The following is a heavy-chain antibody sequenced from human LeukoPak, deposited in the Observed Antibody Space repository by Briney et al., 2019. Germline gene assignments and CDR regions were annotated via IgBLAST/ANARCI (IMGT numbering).Heavy chain of an antibody. CDR3: AKDRPGTAMVTDAFDI. J-gene: IGHJ3*02. V-gene: IGHV3-23*01. CDR2: ISGSGGST. CDR1: GFTFSSYA. D-gene: IGHD5-18*01. Sequence: GGSLRLSCAASGFTFSSYAMSWVRQAPGKGLEWVSAISGSGGSTYYADSVKGRFTISRDNSKNTLYLQMNSLRAEDTAVYYRAKDRPGTAMVTDAFDIWGQGTMVTVSS.